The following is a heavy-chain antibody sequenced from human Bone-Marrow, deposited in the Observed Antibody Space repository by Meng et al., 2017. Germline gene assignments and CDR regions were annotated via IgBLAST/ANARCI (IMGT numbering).Heavy chain of an antibody. V-gene: IGHV3-15*01. CDR2: IKSNTDGGTA. Sequence: EVDLVESGGELVKSGGALRLSCAASGFYFSNAWMSWVRQAPGKGLEWVGRIKSNTDGGTAEYAAPVTGRFTISRDDSKSTLYLQMSGLRIDDTGVYYCTWDDKAVSDYWGQGTLVTVSS. CDR3: TWDDKAVSDY. CDR1: GFYFSNAW. D-gene: IGHD3-9*01. J-gene: IGHJ4*02.